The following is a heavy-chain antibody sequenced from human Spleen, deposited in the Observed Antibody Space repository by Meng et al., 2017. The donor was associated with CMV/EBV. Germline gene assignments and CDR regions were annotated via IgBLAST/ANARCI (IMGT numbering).Heavy chain of an antibody. CDR2: ITYDGSNK. J-gene: IGHJ4*02. CDR1: GFTFSSYA. D-gene: IGHD6-19*01. CDR3: ARGGAVAGTGDY. V-gene: IGHV3-30-3*01. Sequence: CAASGFTFSSYAMHWVRQAPGKGLEWVAVITYDGSNKYYADSVKGRFTISRDNSKNTLYLQMNSLRAEDTAVYYCARGGAVAGTGDYWGQGTLVTVSS.